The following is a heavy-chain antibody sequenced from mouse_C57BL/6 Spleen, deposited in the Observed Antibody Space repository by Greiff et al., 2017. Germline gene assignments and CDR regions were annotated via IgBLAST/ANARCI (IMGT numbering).Heavy chain of an antibody. D-gene: IGHD2-12*01. CDR1: GYTFTDYE. V-gene: IGHV1-15*01. J-gene: IGHJ3*01. CDR3: TRTLRGAFAY. CDR2: IDPETGGT. Sequence: QVQLQQSGAELVRPGASVTLSCKASGYTFTDYEMHWVKQTPVHGLEWIGAIDPETGGTAYNQKFKGKAILTADKSSSTAYMELRSLTSEDSAVYYCTRTLRGAFAYWGQGTLVTVSA.